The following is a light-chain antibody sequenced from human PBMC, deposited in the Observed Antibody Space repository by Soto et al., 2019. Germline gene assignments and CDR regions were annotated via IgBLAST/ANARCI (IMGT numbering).Light chain of an antibody. CDR1: QSVSSSY. Sequence: EIVLTQSPGTLSLSPGERATLSCRASQSVSSSYLAWYQQKPGQAPRLLIYGASSRATGIPDRFSGSGSGTDFTLTISRLEPEDFAVYYCHQYGISPVYTFGQGTKLEIK. V-gene: IGKV3-20*01. CDR2: GAS. CDR3: HQYGISPVYT. J-gene: IGKJ2*01.